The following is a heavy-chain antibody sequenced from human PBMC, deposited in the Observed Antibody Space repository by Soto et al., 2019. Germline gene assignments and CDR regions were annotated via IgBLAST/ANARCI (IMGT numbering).Heavy chain of an antibody. CDR2: IYYSGST. Sequence: QVQLQESGPGLVKPSETLSLTCTVSGGSISSYYWSWIRQPPGKGLEWIGYIYYSGSTNYNPSLTRXSXLXXDTSKNQFSLKLSSVTAADTAVYYCARRYAGNFDYWGQGTLVTVSS. CDR3: ARRYAGNFDY. CDR1: GGSISSYY. D-gene: IGHD2-8*01. J-gene: IGHJ4*02. V-gene: IGHV4-59*01.